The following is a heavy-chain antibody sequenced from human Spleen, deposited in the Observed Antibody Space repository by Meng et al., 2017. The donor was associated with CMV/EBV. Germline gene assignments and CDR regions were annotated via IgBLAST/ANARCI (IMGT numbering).Heavy chain of an antibody. CDR2: IYWDDDK. D-gene: IGHD3-3*01. Sequence: LSSSGVVVGWIRQPPGKALEWLALIYWDDDKRYSPSLKNRLTITKDTSKNQVVLKMTNMDPGDTATYYCARRPGTFWSGYFVDYFDPWGQGTLVTVSS. CDR3: ARRPGTFWSGYFVDYFDP. CDR1: LSSSGVV. V-gene: IGHV2-5*02. J-gene: IGHJ5*02.